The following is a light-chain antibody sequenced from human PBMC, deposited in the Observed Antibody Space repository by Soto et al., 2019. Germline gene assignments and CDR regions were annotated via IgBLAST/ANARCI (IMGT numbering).Light chain of an antibody. CDR2: GNN. V-gene: IGLV1-40*01. CDR3: QSYDSSLSVYV. Sequence: QSVLTQPPSVSGAPGQRVIISCTGSSSNIGAGYDVHWYQQLPGTAPKLLIYGNNNRPSGVPDRFSGSKSGTSASLAITGLQAEDEAGYYCQSYDSSLSVYVFGTGTKVTVL. CDR1: SSNIGAGYD. J-gene: IGLJ1*01.